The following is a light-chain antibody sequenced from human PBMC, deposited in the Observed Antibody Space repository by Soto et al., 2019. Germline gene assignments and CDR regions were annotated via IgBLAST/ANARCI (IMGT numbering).Light chain of an antibody. J-gene: IGLJ1*01. CDR1: SSDVGGYNY. CDR3: NSYTSASTYG. CDR2: DVS. Sequence: QSALTQPASVSGSPGQSITISCTGTSSDVGGYNYVSWYQQYPGKAPKLMIFDVSNRPSGVSDRFSGSKSGNTASLTISGLQAEDEADYYCNSYTSASTYGFGTGTKVTVL. V-gene: IGLV2-14*01.